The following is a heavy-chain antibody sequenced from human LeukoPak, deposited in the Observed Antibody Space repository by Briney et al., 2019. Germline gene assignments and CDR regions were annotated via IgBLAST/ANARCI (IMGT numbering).Heavy chain of an antibody. D-gene: IGHD4-17*01. Sequence: ASVKVSFKASGYTFTSYAKHWVRQAPGQRLEWMGWINAGNGNTKYSQKFQGRVTITRDTSASTAYMELSSLRSEDTAVYYCAATLHDYEWVFDYWGQGTLVTVSS. CDR3: AATLHDYEWVFDY. J-gene: IGHJ4*02. V-gene: IGHV1-3*01. CDR1: GYTFTSYA. CDR2: INAGNGNT.